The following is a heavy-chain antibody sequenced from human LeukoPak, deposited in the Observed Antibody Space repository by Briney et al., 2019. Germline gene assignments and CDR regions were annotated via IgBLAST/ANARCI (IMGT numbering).Heavy chain of an antibody. CDR3: ARGQRFHCGGDCYSFDY. V-gene: IGHV1-8*03. CDR2: MNPNSGNT. J-gene: IGHJ4*02. CDR1: GYTFTSYD. D-gene: IGHD2-21*01. Sequence: GASVKVSCKASGYTFTSYDINWVRQATGQGLEWMGWMNPNSGNTGYAQKFQGRVTITRNTSISTAYMELSSLRSEDTAVYYCARGQRFHCGGDCYSFDYWGQGTQVIVSS.